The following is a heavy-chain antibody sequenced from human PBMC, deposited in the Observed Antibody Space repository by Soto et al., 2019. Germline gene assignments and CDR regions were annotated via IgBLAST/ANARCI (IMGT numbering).Heavy chain of an antibody. J-gene: IGHJ5*02. D-gene: IGHD3-22*01. CDR3: ARDQEGITMIVGGT. Sequence: ASVKGSCKASGDIFTSYGISWLRQAPGQGLEWMGWISAYNGNTNYAQKFQGRVTMTTDTSTSTAYMELRSLRSDDTAVYYCARDQEGITMIVGGTWGQGTLVTVSS. CDR1: GDIFTSYG. CDR2: ISAYNGNT. V-gene: IGHV1-18*01.